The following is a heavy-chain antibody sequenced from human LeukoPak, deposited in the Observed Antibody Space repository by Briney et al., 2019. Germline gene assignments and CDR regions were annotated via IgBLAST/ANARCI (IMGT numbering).Heavy chain of an antibody. Sequence: GASVKVSCKASGGTFSSYAISWVRQAPGQGLEWMGGIIPIFGTAIYAQKFQGRVTITADKSTSTAYMELSSLRSEDTAVYYCARSPMYSGSYRFDYWGQGTLVTVSS. CDR2: IIPIFGTA. J-gene: IGHJ4*02. CDR3: ARSPMYSGSYRFDY. D-gene: IGHD1-26*01. V-gene: IGHV1-69*06. CDR1: GGTFSSYA.